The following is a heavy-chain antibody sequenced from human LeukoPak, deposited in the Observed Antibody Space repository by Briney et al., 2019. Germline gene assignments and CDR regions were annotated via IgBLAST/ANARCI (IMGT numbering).Heavy chain of an antibody. V-gene: IGHV3-23*01. Sequence: GGSLRLSCAASGFTFSTYAVNWVRQAPGKGLEWVSTISGSGDSTYYAASVKGRFTISRDNSKDTLYLQMNSLRDEDTAVYYCAREPTIFGVGYYYYYGMDVWGQGTTVTVSS. CDR2: ISGSGDST. J-gene: IGHJ6*02. D-gene: IGHD3-3*01. CDR1: GFTFSTYA. CDR3: AREPTIFGVGYYYYYGMDV.